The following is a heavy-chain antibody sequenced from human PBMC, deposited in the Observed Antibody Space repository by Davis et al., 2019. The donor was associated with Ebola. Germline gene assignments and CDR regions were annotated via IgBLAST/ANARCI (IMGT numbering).Heavy chain of an antibody. CDR2: IYYSGST. V-gene: IGHV4-59*12. CDR1: GGSISSYY. D-gene: IGHD3-22*01. Sequence: PSETLSLTCTVSGGSISSYYWSWIRQPPGKGLEWIGYIYYSGSTNYNPSLKSRVTISVDTSKNQFSLKLSSVTAADTAVYYCARGPLYYDSSSYYYYYGMDVWGQGTTVTVSS. J-gene: IGHJ6*02. CDR3: ARGPLYYDSSSYYYYYGMDV.